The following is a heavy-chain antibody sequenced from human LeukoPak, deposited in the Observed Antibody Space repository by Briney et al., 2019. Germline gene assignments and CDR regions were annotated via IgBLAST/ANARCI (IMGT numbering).Heavy chain of an antibody. CDR2: IYYSGST. D-gene: IGHD3-9*01. V-gene: IGHV4-59*01. Sequence: PSETLSLTCTVSGGSISSYYWSWIRQPPGKGLEWIGYIYYSGSTNYNPPLKSRVTISVDTSKNQFSLKLSSVTAADTAVYYCARGGTSGYFVYDAFDIWGQGTMVTVSS. CDR3: ARGGTSGYFVYDAFDI. J-gene: IGHJ3*02. CDR1: GGSISSYY.